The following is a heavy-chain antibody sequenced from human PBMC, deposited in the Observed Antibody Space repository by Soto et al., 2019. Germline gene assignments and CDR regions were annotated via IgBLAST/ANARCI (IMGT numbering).Heavy chain of an antibody. CDR3: AKDNPYFDY. CDR2: ISYDGSNK. CDR1: GFTFSNIG. Sequence: QMQLVESGGGVVQPGRSLRLSCAASGFTFSNIGMHWVRQAPGKGLEWVAVISYDGSNKYYADSVKGRFTISRDNSKNTLYLQMNSLRAEDTAVYYCAKDNPYFDYWGQRTLVTVSS. V-gene: IGHV3-30*18. J-gene: IGHJ4*02.